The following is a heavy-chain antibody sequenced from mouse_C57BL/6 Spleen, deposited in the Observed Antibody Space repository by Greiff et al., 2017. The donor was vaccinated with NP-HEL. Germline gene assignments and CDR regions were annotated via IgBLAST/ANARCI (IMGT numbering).Heavy chain of an antibody. Sequence: EVQRVESGGGLVKPGGSLKLSCAASGFTFSDYGMHWVRQAPEKGLEWVAYISSGSSTIYYADTVKGRFTISRDNAKNTLCLQMTSLRSEDTAMYYCARPLRYDYDGWYFDGWGTGPTVTVSS. CDR2: ISSGSSTI. CDR3: ARPLRYDYDGWYFDG. CDR1: GFTFSDYG. D-gene: IGHD2-4*01. V-gene: IGHV5-17*01. J-gene: IGHJ1*03.